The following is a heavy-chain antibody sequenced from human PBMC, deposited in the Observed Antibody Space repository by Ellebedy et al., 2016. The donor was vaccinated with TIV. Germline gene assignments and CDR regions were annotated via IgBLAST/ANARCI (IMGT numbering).Heavy chain of an antibody. CDR2: INAGNGNR. Sequence: AASVKVSCNASGYTVTTYTMHWVRQAPGQRLEWMGWINAGNGNRKYSQKFQGRVTIAWDTSANTAYMEVSSLRSEDTAVYYCARGSDTATGKWYFDLWGRGTLITVSS. CDR3: ARGSDTATGKWYFDL. V-gene: IGHV1-3*01. CDR1: GYTVTTYT. D-gene: IGHD5-18*01. J-gene: IGHJ2*01.